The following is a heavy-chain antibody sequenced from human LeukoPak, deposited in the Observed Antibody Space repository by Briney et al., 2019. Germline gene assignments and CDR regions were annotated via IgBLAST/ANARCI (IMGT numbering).Heavy chain of an antibody. V-gene: IGHV3-23*01. CDR3: AKAYGTNGYYQLPIDF. D-gene: IGHD3-22*01. J-gene: IGHJ4*02. CDR2: ITAGGATA. CDR1: GFSYSINA. Sequence: TGGSLRLSCAASGFSYSINAMTWVRQAPGKGLECVSAITAGGATAYYADSVRGRFTIYRDNSKNTLYLQMNSLRAEDTAIYYCAKAYGTNGYYQLPIDFWGQGTLVTVSS.